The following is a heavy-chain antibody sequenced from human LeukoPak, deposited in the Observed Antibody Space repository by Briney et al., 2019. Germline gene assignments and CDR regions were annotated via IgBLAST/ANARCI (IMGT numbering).Heavy chain of an antibody. J-gene: IGHJ4*02. CDR3: ARDPAFITPGSYFDY. Sequence: PGGSLRLSCAASGFTFRNYWMGWVRQAPGKGLEWVSSISSSSSYTYYAGSVKGRFTISRDNAKNSLYLQMNSLRAEDTAVYYCARDPAFITPGSYFDYWGQGTLVTVSS. CDR1: GFTFRNYW. D-gene: IGHD3-22*01. V-gene: IGHV3-21*01. CDR2: ISSSSSYT.